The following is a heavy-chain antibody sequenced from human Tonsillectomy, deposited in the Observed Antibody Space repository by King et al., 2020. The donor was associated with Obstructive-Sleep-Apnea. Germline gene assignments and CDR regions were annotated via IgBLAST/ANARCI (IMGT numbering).Heavy chain of an antibody. CDR2: ISYDGSNK. J-gene: IGHJ2*01. Sequence: VQLVESGGGVVQPGRSLRLSCAASGFTFINYAMHWVRQAPGKGLEWVAVISYDGSNKHYADSVKGRFTISRDNSKNTLYLQMNSLRTEDTAVYYCARGPLPSYFYDRSGYLDPYFDLWGRGTLVTVSS. CDR1: GFTFINYA. V-gene: IGHV3-30*04. D-gene: IGHD3-22*01. CDR3: ARGPLPSYFYDRSGYLDPYFDL.